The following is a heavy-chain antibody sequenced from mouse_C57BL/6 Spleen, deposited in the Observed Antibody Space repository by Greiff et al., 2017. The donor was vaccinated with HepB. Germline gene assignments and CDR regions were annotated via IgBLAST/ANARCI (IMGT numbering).Heavy chain of an antibody. J-gene: IGHJ4*01. CDR2: ISSGGSYT. D-gene: IGHD3-3*01. V-gene: IGHV5-6*01. CDR3: ARGDFYAMDY. CDR1: GFTFSSYG. Sequence: VQLKESGGDLVKPGGSLKLSCAASGFTFSSYGMSWVRQTPDKRLEWVATISSGGSYTYYPDSVKGRFTISRDNAKNTLYLQMSSLKSEDTAMYYCARGDFYAMDYWGQGTSVTVSS.